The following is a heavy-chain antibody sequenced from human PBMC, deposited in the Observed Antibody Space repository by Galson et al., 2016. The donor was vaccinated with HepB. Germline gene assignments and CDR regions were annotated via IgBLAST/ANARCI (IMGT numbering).Heavy chain of an antibody. Sequence: ETLSLTCVVSGGSISTDIYWSWIRQPPAKGLEWIGEFHHRGSPHYNPPLQSRVSISVDNSKNEFSLELTSVTAADTALYYCARNGVFGDHGGYSFDYWGRGTLVTVSS. CDR2: FHHRGSP. V-gene: IGHV4/OR15-8*01. CDR3: ARNGVFGDHGGYSFDY. D-gene: IGHD4-23*01. CDR1: GGSISTDIY. J-gene: IGHJ4*02.